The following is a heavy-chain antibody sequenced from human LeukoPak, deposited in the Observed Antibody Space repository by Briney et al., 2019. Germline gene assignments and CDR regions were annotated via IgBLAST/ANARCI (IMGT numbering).Heavy chain of an antibody. J-gene: IGHJ4*02. CDR1: GGSISNSRYY. CDR2: IFYTGST. V-gene: IGHV4-39*02. CDR3: ARVASGRAQPFDY. D-gene: IGHD3-3*01. Sequence: SETLSLTCTVSGGSISNSRYYWGWIRQPPGKGLECIGSIFYTGSTYYNPSLKSRVTISVDTSKNYFSLKLSSVTAADTAVYYCARVASGRAQPFDYWGQGTLVTVSS.